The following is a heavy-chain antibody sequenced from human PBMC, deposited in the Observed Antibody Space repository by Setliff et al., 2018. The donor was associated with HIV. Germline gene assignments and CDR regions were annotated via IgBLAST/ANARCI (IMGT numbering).Heavy chain of an antibody. CDR1: GFTFSSYW. D-gene: IGHD3-22*01. V-gene: IGHV3-7*03. CDR3: AKDRSPRTGYYFDSSAYDY. J-gene: IGHJ4*02. Sequence: GGSLRLSCAASGFTFSSYWMSWVRQAPGKGLEWVANIKQDGSEKYYADSVKGRFTISRDNAKKSLYLQMNSLRAEDTAVYYCAKDRSPRTGYYFDSSAYDYWGQGALVTVSS. CDR2: IKQDGSEK.